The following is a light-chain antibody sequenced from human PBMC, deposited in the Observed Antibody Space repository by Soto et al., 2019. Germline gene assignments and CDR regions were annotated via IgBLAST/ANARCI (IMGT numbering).Light chain of an antibody. Sequence: QSVLTQPASVSGSPGQSITISCTGTSSDVGGYNYVSWYQQHPGKAPKLMIYDVNNRPAGVSNRFSGSKSGNTASLTISGLQAEDEAYYYCSSYTSSSTVFGGGTKLTVL. CDR1: SSDVGGYNY. CDR2: DVN. CDR3: SSYTSSSTV. J-gene: IGLJ2*01. V-gene: IGLV2-14*01.